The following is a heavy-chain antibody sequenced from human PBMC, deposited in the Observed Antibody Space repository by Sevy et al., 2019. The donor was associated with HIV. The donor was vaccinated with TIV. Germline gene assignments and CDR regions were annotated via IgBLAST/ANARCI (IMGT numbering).Heavy chain of an antibody. V-gene: IGHV3-33*01. CDR3: ARDLEFYDYGDYGPAFMPDY. CDR1: GFTFSTYG. Sequence: GGSLRLSCAASGFTFSTYGMHWVRQAPGKGLEWVAVMWFDGSNTYYADSVKGRFTISRDITKNTMNIQMNSLRAEDTGVYYCARDLEFYDYGDYGPAFMPDYWGQGTLVTVSS. J-gene: IGHJ4*02. CDR2: MWFDGSNT. D-gene: IGHD4-17*01.